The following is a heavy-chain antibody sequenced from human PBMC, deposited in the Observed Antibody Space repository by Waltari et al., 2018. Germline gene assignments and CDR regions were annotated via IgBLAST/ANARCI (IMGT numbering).Heavy chain of an antibody. J-gene: IGHJ2*01. CDR1: GYSISSGYY. V-gene: IGHV4-38-2*02. CDR2: IWHSGST. D-gene: IGHD3-16*01. Sequence: VQLQESGPGLVKPSETLSLTCAVSGYSISSGYYWGWIRQPPGKGLEWIGSIWHSGSTYYSPSLKSRVTLSVDTSRNQFSLKLTSLTAADTAVYFCARDLILGDTWYFDLWGRGTLVTVSS. CDR3: ARDLILGDTWYFDL.